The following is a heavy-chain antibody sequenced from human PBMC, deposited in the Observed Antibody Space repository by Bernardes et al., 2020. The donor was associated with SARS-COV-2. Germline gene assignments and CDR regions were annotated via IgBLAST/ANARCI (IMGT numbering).Heavy chain of an antibody. V-gene: IGHV3-30-3*02. Sequence: GGSLRLSCAASGFTFSSYAMHWVRQAPGKGLEWVAVISYDGSNKYYADSVKGRFTISRDNSKNTLYLQMDSLRVEDTAIYYCAKPLGPSGYHSFDYWGRGTLVTVSS. CDR3: AKPLGPSGYHSFDY. D-gene: IGHD6-25*01. CDR2: ISYDGSNK. J-gene: IGHJ4*02. CDR1: GFTFSSYA.